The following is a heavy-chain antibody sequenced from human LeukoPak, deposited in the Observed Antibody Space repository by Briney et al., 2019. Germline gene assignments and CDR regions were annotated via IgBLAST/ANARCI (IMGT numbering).Heavy chain of an antibody. J-gene: IGHJ4*02. Sequence: SETLSLTCTVSGGSVSSGSYYWSWIRQPPGKGLEWIGYIYYSGSTNYNPSLKSRVTISVDTSKNQFFLKLSSVTAADTAVYYCARSPPYYYDSSGYSFDYWGQGTLVTVSS. CDR3: ARSPPYYYDSSGYSFDY. V-gene: IGHV4-61*01. D-gene: IGHD3-22*01. CDR1: GGSVSSGSYY. CDR2: IYYSGST.